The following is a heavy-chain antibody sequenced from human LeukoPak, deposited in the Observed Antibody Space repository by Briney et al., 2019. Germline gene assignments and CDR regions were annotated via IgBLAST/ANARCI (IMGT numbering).Heavy chain of an antibody. Sequence: GGPLRLSCAASGFTFSSYSMNWVRQAPGKGLEWVSSISSSSSYIYYADSVKGRFTISRDNAKNSLYLQMNSLRAEDTAVYYCAREGVTIFGVVIQNSETFGYYGMDVWGQGTTVTVSS. V-gene: IGHV3-21*01. D-gene: IGHD3-3*01. CDR2: ISSSSSYI. J-gene: IGHJ6*02. CDR3: AREGVTIFGVVIQNSETFGYYGMDV. CDR1: GFTFSSYS.